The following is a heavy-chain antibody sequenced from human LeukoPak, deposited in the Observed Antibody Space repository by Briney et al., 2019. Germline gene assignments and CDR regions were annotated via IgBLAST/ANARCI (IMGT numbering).Heavy chain of an antibody. J-gene: IGHJ2*01. Sequence: GGSLRLSCAASGFTFSSYWMHWVRHAPGEGLVWVSRINSDGSSTSYADSVKGRFTISRDNAKNTLYLQMNSLRAEDTAVYYCARVGWLQPRDYYWYFDLWGRGTLVTVSS. D-gene: IGHD5-24*01. CDR1: GFTFSSYW. V-gene: IGHV3-74*01. CDR3: ARVGWLQPRDYYWYFDL. CDR2: INSDGSST.